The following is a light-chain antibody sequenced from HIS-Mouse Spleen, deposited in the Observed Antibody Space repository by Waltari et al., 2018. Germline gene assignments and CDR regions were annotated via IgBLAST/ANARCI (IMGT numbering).Light chain of an antibody. CDR2: EGS. Sequence: QSALTQPASVSGSPGQSITISCTGTSSDVGSYNLFSWYQQHPGKAPKLMSYEGSKRPSGVSNRFSGSKSGNTASLTISGIQAEDEADYYCCSYAGSSTWVFGGGTKLTVL. J-gene: IGLJ3*02. CDR1: SSDVGSYNL. CDR3: CSYAGSSTWV. V-gene: IGLV2-23*01.